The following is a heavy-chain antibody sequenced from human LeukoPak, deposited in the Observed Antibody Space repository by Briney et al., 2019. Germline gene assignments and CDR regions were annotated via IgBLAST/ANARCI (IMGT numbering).Heavy chain of an antibody. CDR2: ISNSGST. D-gene: IGHD2-15*01. V-gene: IGHV4-59*11. CDR1: GGSISSHY. J-gene: IGHJ6*03. Sequence: SETLSLTCTVSGGSISSHYWTWTRQSPVKGLEWIGDISNSGSTSYNPSLKSRVTISIDTSKNQFSLKLSSVTAADTAVYYCGRDALVGYFSYYYMDVWGKGTTVTASS. CDR3: GRDALVGYFSYYYMDV.